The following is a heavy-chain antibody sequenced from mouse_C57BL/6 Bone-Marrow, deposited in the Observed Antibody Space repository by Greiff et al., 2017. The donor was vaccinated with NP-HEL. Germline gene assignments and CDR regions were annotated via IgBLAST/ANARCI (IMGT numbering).Heavy chain of an antibody. Sequence: EVHLVESGPELVKPGASVKISCKASGYSFTGYYMHWVKQSHGNILDWIGYIYPYNGVSSYNQKFKGKATLTVDKSSSTAYMELRSLTSEDSAVYYCAREDFHYYGSNYAMDYWGQGTSVTVSS. CDR1: GYSFTGYY. CDR2: IYPYNGVS. J-gene: IGHJ4*01. D-gene: IGHD1-1*01. V-gene: IGHV1-31*01. CDR3: AREDFHYYGSNYAMDY.